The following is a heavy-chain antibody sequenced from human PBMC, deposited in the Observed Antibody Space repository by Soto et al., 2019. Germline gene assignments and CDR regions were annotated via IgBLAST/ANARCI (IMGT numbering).Heavy chain of an antibody. J-gene: IGHJ4*02. CDR1: GGSFSGYY. CDR2: INHSGST. CDR3: ARSRKIVLMVYAIRTLYYFDY. Sequence: SETLSLTCAVYGGSFSGYYWSWIRQPPGKGLEWIGEINHSGSTNYNPSLKSRVTISVDTSKNQFSLKLSSVTAADTAVYYCARSRKIVLMVYAIRTLYYFDYWGQGTLVTVSS. V-gene: IGHV4-34*01. D-gene: IGHD2-8*01.